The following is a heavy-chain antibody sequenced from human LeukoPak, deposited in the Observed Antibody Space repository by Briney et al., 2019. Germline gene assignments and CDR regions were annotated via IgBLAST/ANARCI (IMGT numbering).Heavy chain of an antibody. Sequence: GGSLRLSCAASGFTFSSYWMHWVRQAPGKGLVWASRMNNDGSSTIYADSVKGRFTISRDNAKNTLYLQMNSLRAEDTAVYYCARADGSGWLTYWGQGTLVTVSS. V-gene: IGHV3-74*01. CDR3: ARADGSGWLTY. CDR1: GFTFSSYW. CDR2: MNNDGSST. D-gene: IGHD6-19*01. J-gene: IGHJ4*02.